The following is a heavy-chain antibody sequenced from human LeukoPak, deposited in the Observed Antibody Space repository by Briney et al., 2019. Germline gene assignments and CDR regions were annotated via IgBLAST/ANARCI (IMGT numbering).Heavy chain of an antibody. D-gene: IGHD3-9*01. CDR3: AKGVRDYDILTGYYKPRYYYYGMDV. V-gene: IGHV3-23*01. J-gene: IGHJ6*02. CDR2: TSGSGGST. CDR1: GFTFSSYA. Sequence: GGSLRLSCAASGFTFSSYAMSWVRQAPGKGLEWVSATSGSGGSTYYADSVKGRFTISRDNSKNTLYLQMNSLRAEDTAVYYCAKGVRDYDILTGYYKPRYYYYGMDVWGQGTTVTVSS.